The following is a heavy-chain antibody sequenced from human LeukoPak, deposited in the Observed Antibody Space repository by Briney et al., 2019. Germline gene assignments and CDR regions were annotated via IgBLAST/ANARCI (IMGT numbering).Heavy chain of an antibody. D-gene: IGHD6-13*01. CDR1: DGSFSGYY. V-gene: IGHV4-34*01. CDR2: INHSGST. CDR3: ARGGQSYSSSWYRGIDY. Sequence: SETLSLTCAVYDGSFSGYYWSWIRQPPGKGLEWIGEINHSGSTNYSPSLKSRVTISVDTSKSQFSLKLSSVTAADTAVYYCARGGQSYSSSWYRGIDYWGQGTLVTVSS. J-gene: IGHJ4*02.